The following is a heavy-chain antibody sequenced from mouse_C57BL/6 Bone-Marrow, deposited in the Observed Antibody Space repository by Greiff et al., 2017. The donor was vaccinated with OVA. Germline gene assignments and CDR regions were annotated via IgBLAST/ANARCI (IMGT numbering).Heavy chain of an antibody. CDR2: ISNGGGST. CDR3: ARQSNYSAWFAY. D-gene: IGHD2-5*01. J-gene: IGHJ3*01. V-gene: IGHV5-12*01. Sequence: EVKVVESGGGLVQPGGSLKLSCAASGFTFSDYYMYWVRQTPEKRLEWVAYISNGGGSTYYPDTVKGRFTISRDNAKNTLYLQMSRLKSEDTAMYYCARQSNYSAWFAYWGQGTLVTVSA. CDR1: GFTFSDYY.